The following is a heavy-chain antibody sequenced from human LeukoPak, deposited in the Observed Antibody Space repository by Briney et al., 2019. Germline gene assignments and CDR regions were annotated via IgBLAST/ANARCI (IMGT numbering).Heavy chain of an antibody. Sequence: SETLSLTCAVYGGSFSGYYWSWIRQPPGTGLEWIGEISHNENTNYSPSLKSRLTISIDTSKNQFSLKLSSVTAADTAVYYCASSGSRWLIDKTYSPYWGQGTLVTVSS. CDR1: GGSFSGYY. J-gene: IGHJ4*02. CDR2: ISHNENT. V-gene: IGHV4-34*01. D-gene: IGHD3-22*01. CDR3: ASSGSRWLIDKTYSPY.